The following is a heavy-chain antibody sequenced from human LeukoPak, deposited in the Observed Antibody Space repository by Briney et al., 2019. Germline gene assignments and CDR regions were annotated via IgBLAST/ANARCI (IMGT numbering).Heavy chain of an antibody. Sequence: ASETLSLTCAVYGGSFSGYYWSWIRQPPGKGLEWIGYIYYSGSTYYNPSLKSRVTISVDTSKNQFSLKLSSVTAADTAVYYCARAIAAAPDYWGQGTLVTVSS. V-gene: IGHV4-34*01. CDR1: GGSFSGYY. CDR3: ARAIAAAPDY. J-gene: IGHJ4*02. D-gene: IGHD6-13*01. CDR2: IYYSGST.